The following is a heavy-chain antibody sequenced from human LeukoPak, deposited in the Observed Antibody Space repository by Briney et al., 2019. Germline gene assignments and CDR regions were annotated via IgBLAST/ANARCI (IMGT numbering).Heavy chain of an antibody. D-gene: IGHD6-19*01. CDR1: GGSISSYY. J-gene: IGHJ2*01. Sequence: SETLSLPRTGPGGSISSYYWSWIRQPPREGLEWVGRIYTSGSTHYNPSLKSRVTMSVDTSTNQFSLKLNSVTAADTAVYYCARAGSSAWHWYFDLWGRGTLVTVSS. CDR2: IYTSGST. CDR3: ARAGSSAWHWYFDL. V-gene: IGHV4-4*07.